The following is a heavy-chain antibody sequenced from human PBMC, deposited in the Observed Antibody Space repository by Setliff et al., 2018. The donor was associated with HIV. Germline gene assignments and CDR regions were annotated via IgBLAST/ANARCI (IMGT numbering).Heavy chain of an antibody. CDR2: IYYSGSI. D-gene: IGHD3-10*01. Sequence: PSETLSLTCTISGGSISSYYWSWIRQPPGKGLEWIGSIYYSGSINYNPSLGSRVTISVDTSKNKYSLKLKSVTTADTAVYYCARDRGRGSGSPTRKYYYYGMDVWGQGTTVTVSS. J-gene: IGHJ6*02. CDR1: GGSISSYY. V-gene: IGHV4-59*01. CDR3: ARDRGRGSGSPTRKYYYYGMDV.